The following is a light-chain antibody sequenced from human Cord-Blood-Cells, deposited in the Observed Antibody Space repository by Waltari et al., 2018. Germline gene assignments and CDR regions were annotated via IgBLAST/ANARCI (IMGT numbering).Light chain of an antibody. CDR3: QAWDSSTVV. J-gene: IGLJ2*01. V-gene: IGLV3-1*01. CDR1: TLGDKY. CDR2: QDS. Sequence: SSELTQPPSVSVSPGQTPSITCSGQTLGDKYACWYQQKPGQSPVLVIYQDSKRPAGIPERFSCYNSGNTATLTISGTQAMDEADYYCQAWDSSTVVFGGGTKLTVL.